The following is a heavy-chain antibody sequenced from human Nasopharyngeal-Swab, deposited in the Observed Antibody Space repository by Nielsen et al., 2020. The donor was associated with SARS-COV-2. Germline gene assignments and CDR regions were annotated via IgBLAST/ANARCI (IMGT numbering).Heavy chain of an antibody. V-gene: IGHV3-43*02. Sequence: GESLKISCAASGFRFDDYAMHWVCQTPGKGLECVSLISKDGGTTYYADSVKGRFTISRDNSKNSLYLQVNSLRTEDTALYYCAKETYNSTYYFFDSWGQGTLVTVSS. CDR2: ISKDGGTT. D-gene: IGHD4-11*01. J-gene: IGHJ4*02. CDR3: AKETYNSTYYFFDS. CDR1: GFRFDDYA.